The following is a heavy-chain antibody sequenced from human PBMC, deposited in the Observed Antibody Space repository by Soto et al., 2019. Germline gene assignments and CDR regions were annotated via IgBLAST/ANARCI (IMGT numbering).Heavy chain of an antibody. D-gene: IGHD3-16*01. Sequence: SETLSLTCTVSGGSISSRSYYWGWIRQPPGKGLEWIATIYHSGSTYYNPSLQSRATISVDTSKNQFSLKLFSVTAADTALYSWPRHGGRRWTFDSWGQGALVTASS. CDR2: IYHSGST. J-gene: IGHJ4*02. V-gene: IGHV4-39*01. CDR3: PRHGGRRWTFDS. CDR1: GGSISSRSYY.